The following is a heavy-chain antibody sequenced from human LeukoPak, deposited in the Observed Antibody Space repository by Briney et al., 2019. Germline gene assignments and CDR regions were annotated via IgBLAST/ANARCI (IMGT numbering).Heavy chain of an antibody. CDR2: INPNSGGT. Sequence: ASVKVSCKASGYTFTDYYMHWVRQAPGQGLEWMGWINPNSGGTNYAQKFQGRVTMTRDTSISTAYMELSSLRSEDTAVYYCATLFMIPGLYYYYYGMDVWGQGTTVTVSS. V-gene: IGHV1-2*02. CDR1: GYTFTDYY. D-gene: IGHD1-14*01. CDR3: ATLFMIPGLYYYYYGMDV. J-gene: IGHJ6*02.